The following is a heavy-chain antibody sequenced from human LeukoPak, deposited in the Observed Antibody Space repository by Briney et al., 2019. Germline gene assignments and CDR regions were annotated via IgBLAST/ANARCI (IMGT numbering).Heavy chain of an antibody. CDR2: IKQDGSDK. J-gene: IGHJ3*02. CDR1: GFTFTTYY. Sequence: GGSLRLSCAASGFTFTTYYMTWVRQAPGNGLEWVATIKQDGSDKYYVDSVKGRFTISRDNAKSSLYLQMNSLRAEDTAVYYCARGGGASDIWGQGTMVTVSS. V-gene: IGHV3-7*04. CDR3: ARGGGASDI. D-gene: IGHD1-26*01.